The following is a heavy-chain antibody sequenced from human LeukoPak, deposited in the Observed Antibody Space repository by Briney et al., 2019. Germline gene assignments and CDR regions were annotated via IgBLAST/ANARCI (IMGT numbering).Heavy chain of an antibody. J-gene: IGHJ5*02. Sequence: SETLSLTCAVYGGSFSGYYWSWIRQPPGKGLEWIGEINHSGSTNYNPSLKSRVTISVDTSKNQFSLKLSSVTAADTAVYYCARGDGSGSYYHNWFDPWGQGTLVTVSS. V-gene: IGHV4-34*01. D-gene: IGHD3-10*01. CDR2: INHSGST. CDR1: GGSFSGYY. CDR3: ARGDGSGSYYHNWFDP.